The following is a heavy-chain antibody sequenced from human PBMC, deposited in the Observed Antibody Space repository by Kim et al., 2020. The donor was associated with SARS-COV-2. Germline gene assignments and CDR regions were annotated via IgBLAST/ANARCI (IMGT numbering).Heavy chain of an antibody. CDR1: GYTFTGYY. D-gene: IGHD1-7*01. V-gene: IGHV1-2*02. CDR3: ARDWAPGGGSKTGNSDCFDY. CDR2: IDPHSGGT. J-gene: IGHJ4*02. Sequence: ASVKVSCKASGYTFTGYYMQWVRQAPGQGLVWMGWIDPHSGGTIYAQNFQGRVTMTRDTSISTAYMELSSLTSDDTAVYYCARDWAPGGGSKTGNSDCFDYWGQRTLVTVSS.